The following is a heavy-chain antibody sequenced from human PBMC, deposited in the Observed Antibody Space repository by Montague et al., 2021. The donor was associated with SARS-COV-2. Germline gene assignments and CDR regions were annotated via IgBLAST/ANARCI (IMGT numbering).Heavy chain of an antibody. D-gene: IGHD2-2*01. Sequence: CAISGDSVSSKSAAWNWIRQSPSRGLEWLGRTYYRSQCYEDYAVSVKGRITIKPDTSKNQFSLHLESVPPDDTALYYCARGAYHDLYYYYHGMDVWGRGTTVSVSS. CDR3: ARGAYHDLYYYYHGMDV. V-gene: IGHV6-1*01. CDR1: GDSVSSKSAA. CDR2: TYYRSQCYE. J-gene: IGHJ6*02.